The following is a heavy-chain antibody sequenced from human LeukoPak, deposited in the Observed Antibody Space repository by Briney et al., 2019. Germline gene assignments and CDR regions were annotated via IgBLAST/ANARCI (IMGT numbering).Heavy chain of an antibody. CDR1: GFTFDDYA. J-gene: IGHJ4*02. CDR2: VSWNSGSF. Sequence: GGSLRLSCAASGFTFDDYAMHWVRQAPGKGLEWVSGVSWNSGSFAYADSVKGRFTISRDNAKNSLYLQMNSLRAEDTALYYCAKDIGMATIIVGFDYWGQGTLVTVSS. CDR3: AKDIGMATIIVGFDY. V-gene: IGHV3-9*01. D-gene: IGHD5-24*01.